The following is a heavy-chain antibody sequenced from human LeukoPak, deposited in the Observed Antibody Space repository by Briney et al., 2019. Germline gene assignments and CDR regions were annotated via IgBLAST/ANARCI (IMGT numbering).Heavy chain of an antibody. CDR2: INAGNGNT. V-gene: IGHV1-3*01. CDR3: AGFWSCYSFYFDY. Sequence: GASVKVSCKASGYTFTTYAMHWVRQAPGQRLEWMGWINAGNGNTKYSQKFQGRVTITRDTSASTAYMELSSLRSEDTAVYYCAGFWSCYSFYFDYWGQGTLVTVSS. J-gene: IGHJ4*02. D-gene: IGHD3-3*01. CDR1: GYTFTTYA.